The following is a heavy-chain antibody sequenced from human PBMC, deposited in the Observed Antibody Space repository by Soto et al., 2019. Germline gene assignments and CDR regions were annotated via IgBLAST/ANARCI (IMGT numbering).Heavy chain of an antibody. CDR1: GDTLSNYA. V-gene: IGHV1-69*01. CDR3: ALGVRGYRIDS. J-gene: IGHJ4*02. D-gene: IGHD2-15*01. Sequence: QVHLLQSGSEVKKPGSSVKVSCRASGDTLSNYAFSWVRQAPGQGLEWMGGIIPIFGKTSYAQKLQGRVILTADESTTTVYMELMSLRSEDTALYFCALGVRGYRIDSWGQGTQVTVSS. CDR2: IIPIFGKT.